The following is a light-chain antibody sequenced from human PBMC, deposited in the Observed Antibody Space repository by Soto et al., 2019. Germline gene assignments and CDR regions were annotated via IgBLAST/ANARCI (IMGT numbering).Light chain of an antibody. J-gene: IGKJ1*01. Sequence: VHMTQSPSTLSASVGHRVTIACRAIQTISRWLAWYQQKPGKAPRLLISTASTLESGVPSRFSASASGTEFTLTISSLHHDDSATYYCQEYNNYRTFGQGTKVDIK. CDR3: QEYNNYRT. V-gene: IGKV1-5*01. CDR1: QTISRW. CDR2: TAS.